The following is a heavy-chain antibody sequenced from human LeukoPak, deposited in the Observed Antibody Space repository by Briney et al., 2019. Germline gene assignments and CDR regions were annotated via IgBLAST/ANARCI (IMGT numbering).Heavy chain of an antibody. CDR3: ARVQKWYYGSGLKAYRNWFDP. J-gene: IGHJ5*02. D-gene: IGHD3-10*01. Sequence: KSSETLSLTCTVSGGSISRGSYYWSWIRQPPGKGLEWIGEINHSGSTNYNPSLKSRVTISVDTSKNQFSLKLSSVTAADTAVYYCARVQKWYYGSGLKAYRNWFDPWGQGTLVTVSS. CDR2: INHSGST. V-gene: IGHV4-39*07. CDR1: GGSISRGSYY.